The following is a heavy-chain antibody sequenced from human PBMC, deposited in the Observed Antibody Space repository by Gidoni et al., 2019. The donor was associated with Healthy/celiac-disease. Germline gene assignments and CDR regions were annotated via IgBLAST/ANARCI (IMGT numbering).Heavy chain of an antibody. V-gene: IGHV3-33*01. D-gene: IGHD3-10*02. CDR3: ARVVSRGTPDVL. Sequence: QVQLVESGGGVVQPGRSLRLSCAASGFTFSSYGMHGVRQAPGKGLEWVAVIWYDGSNKYYADSVKGRFTISRDNSKNTLYLQMNSLRAEDTAVYYCARVVSRGTPDVLWGQGTLVTVSS. CDR1: GFTFSSYG. J-gene: IGHJ4*02. CDR2: IWYDGSNK.